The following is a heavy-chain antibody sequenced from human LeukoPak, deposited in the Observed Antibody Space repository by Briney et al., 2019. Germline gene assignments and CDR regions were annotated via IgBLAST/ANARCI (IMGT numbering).Heavy chain of an antibody. J-gene: IGHJ3*02. Sequence: PSETLSLTCTVSGGSINGCYWSWIRQPPGKGLEWIGYIYYSGSTNYNPSLKSRVTISVDTSKNQFSLKLSSVTAADTAVYYCARIMVEWELGDAFDIWGQGTMATVSS. V-gene: IGHV4-59*01. D-gene: IGHD1-26*01. CDR2: IYYSGST. CDR1: GGSINGCY. CDR3: ARIMVEWELGDAFDI.